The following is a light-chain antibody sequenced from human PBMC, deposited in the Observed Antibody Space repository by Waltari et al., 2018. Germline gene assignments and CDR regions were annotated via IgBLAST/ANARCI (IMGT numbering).Light chain of an antibody. CDR1: TSNIGAGYD. CDR3: QSYDSSLSDSGV. J-gene: IGLJ3*02. V-gene: IGLV1-40*01. Sequence: QSVLTQPPSVSGAPGQRVTISCTGSTSNIGAGYDVHWYQQLPGTAPKLLMYANRRRPSGVPDRFAGSKNGTSASLAITGLQAEDEADYYCQSYDSSLSDSGVFGGGTKLTVL. CDR2: ANR.